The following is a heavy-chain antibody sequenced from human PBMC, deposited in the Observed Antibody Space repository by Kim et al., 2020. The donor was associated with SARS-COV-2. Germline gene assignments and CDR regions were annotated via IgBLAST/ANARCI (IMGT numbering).Heavy chain of an antibody. CDR1: GYSFTSYW. CDR3: ARILVVPAAKGYYYYGMDV. D-gene: IGHD2-2*01. CDR2: IYPGDSDT. V-gene: IGHV5-51*01. Sequence: GESLKISCKGSGYSFTSYWIGWVRQMPGKGLEWMGIIYPGDSDTRYSPSFQGQVTISADKSISTAYLQWSSLKASDTAMYYCARILVVPAAKGYYYYGMDVWGQGTTVTVSS. J-gene: IGHJ6*02.